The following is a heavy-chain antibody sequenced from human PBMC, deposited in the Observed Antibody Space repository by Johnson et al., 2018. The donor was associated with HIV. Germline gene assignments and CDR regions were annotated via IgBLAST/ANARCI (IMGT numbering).Heavy chain of an antibody. Sequence: QVQLVESGGGVVQPGRSLRLSCAASGFTLSRYAIHWVRQAPGKGLEWVAVISYDGSNKYYADSVKGRFSISRDNSKNTLFLDMNSLRAEDTAVYYCARDYHPRAKRSCFDIWGQGTMVTVSS. CDR1: GFTLSRYA. V-gene: IGHV3-30*04. CDR3: ARDYHPRAKRSCFDI. J-gene: IGHJ3*02. CDR2: ISYDGSNK. D-gene: IGHD3-10*01.